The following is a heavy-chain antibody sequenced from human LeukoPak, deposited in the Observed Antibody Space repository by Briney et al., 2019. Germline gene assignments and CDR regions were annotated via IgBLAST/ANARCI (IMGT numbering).Heavy chain of an antibody. CDR1: GYTFTSYD. Sequence: ASVKVSCKASGYTFTSYDINWVRQAPGQGLEWMGWMNPNSGNTGYAQKFRGRVTMTRNTSISTAYMELSSLRSEDTAVYYCARVYSFPDSYWNYSPFDYWGQGTLVTVSS. J-gene: IGHJ4*02. CDR2: MNPNSGNT. V-gene: IGHV1-8*01. CDR3: ARVYSFPDSYWNYSPFDY. D-gene: IGHD1-7*01.